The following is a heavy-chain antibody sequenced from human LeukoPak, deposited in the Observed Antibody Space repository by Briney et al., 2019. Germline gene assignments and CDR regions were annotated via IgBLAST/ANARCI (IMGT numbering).Heavy chain of an antibody. CDR3: AKYGPRGKYYDFWSGYENFDY. D-gene: IGHD3-3*01. Sequence: GGSLRLSCAASGFTFSNYAMSWVRQAPGKGLEWVSAISGSGGSTYYADSVKGRFTISRDNSKNTLYLQMNSLRAEDTAVYYCAKYGPRGKYYDFWSGYENFDYWGQGTLVTVSS. V-gene: IGHV3-23*01. CDR2: ISGSGGST. CDR1: GFTFSNYA. J-gene: IGHJ4*02.